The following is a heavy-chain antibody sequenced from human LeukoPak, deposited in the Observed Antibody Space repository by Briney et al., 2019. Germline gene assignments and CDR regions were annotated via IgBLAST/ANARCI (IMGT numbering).Heavy chain of an antibody. CDR2: LIPISGTA. Sequence: SVKVSCKASGGTFSSYAISWVRQAPGQGLEWMGGLIPISGTANYAQKFQGRVTITTDESTSTAYMELSSLRSEDTAVYYCARVLYYDILTGYPYYYYMDVWGKGTTVTVSS. D-gene: IGHD3-9*01. CDR1: GGTFSSYA. CDR3: ARVLYYDILTGYPYYYYMDV. J-gene: IGHJ6*03. V-gene: IGHV1-69*05.